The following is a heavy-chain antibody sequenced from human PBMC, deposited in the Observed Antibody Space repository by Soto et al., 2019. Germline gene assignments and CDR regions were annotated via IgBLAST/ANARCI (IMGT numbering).Heavy chain of an antibody. Sequence: QLQLQESGPGLVKPSETLSLTCTVSGGSISSSSYYWGWIRQPPGKGLEWIGSIYYSGSTYYNTSPKSRVTISVDTSKNQFSLKLSSVTAADTAVYYCASNSGSGVFDYWGQGTLVTVSS. CDR1: GGSISSSSYY. J-gene: IGHJ4*02. CDR3: ASNSGSGVFDY. D-gene: IGHD1-26*01. CDR2: IYYSGST. V-gene: IGHV4-39*01.